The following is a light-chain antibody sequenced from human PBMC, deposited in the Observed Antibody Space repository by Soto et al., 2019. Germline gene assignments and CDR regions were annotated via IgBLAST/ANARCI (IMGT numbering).Light chain of an antibody. J-gene: IGKJ1*01. CDR2: AAS. V-gene: IGKV1-39*01. CDR1: QSISTY. Sequence: DIQMTQSPSSLSASVGDRVTITCRASQSISTYLNWYQQKPGKAPKLLMHAASSLDRGVPSRFSGSGSGTDFTLTISSLQAEDVAVYYCQQYYSTRWTFGQGTKVDI. CDR3: QQYYSTRWT.